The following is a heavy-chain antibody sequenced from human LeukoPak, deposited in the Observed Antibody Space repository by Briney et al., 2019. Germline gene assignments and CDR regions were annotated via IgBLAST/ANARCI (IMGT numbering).Heavy chain of an antibody. CDR3: ARDRNWGLGSGFDY. CDR1: GGSISSSSYY. Sequence: PSETLSLTCTVSGGSISSSSYYWGWIRQPPGKGLEWIGSIYYSGSTYYNPSLKSRVTISVDTSMNQFSLNLSSVTAADTAVYYCARDRNWGLGSGFDYWGQGTLVTVSS. CDR2: IYYSGST. J-gene: IGHJ4*02. V-gene: IGHV4-39*07. D-gene: IGHD7-27*01.